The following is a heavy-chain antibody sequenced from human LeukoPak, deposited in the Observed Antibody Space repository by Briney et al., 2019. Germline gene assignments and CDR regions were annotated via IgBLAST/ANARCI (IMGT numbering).Heavy chain of an antibody. J-gene: IGHJ6*03. D-gene: IGHD4-17*01. Sequence: GGSLRLSCAASGFTVSSNYMSWVRQAPGKGLEWVSGIVGSGASTYYADSVKGRFTISRDNSKNTLYLQMNSLRAEDTAVYSCAKSGGAYLMSNYYYMDVWGKGTTVTVSS. V-gene: IGHV3-23*01. CDR1: GFTVSSNY. CDR3: AKSGGAYLMSNYYYMDV. CDR2: IVGSGAST.